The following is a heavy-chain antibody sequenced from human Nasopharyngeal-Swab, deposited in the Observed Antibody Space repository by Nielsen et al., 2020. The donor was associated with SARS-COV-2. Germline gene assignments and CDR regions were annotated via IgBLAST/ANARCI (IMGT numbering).Heavy chain of an antibody. V-gene: IGHV3-73*01. CDR2: IRSKANSYAT. Sequence: GESLKISCAASGFTFSGSAMHWVRQASGKGLEWVGRIRSKANSYATAYAASVKGRFTISRDDSKNTAYLQMNSLKTEGTAVYYCTRLRAVTGYSSDYWGQGTLVTVSS. D-gene: IGHD6-13*01. CDR1: GFTFSGSA. J-gene: IGHJ4*02. CDR3: TRLRAVTGYSSDY.